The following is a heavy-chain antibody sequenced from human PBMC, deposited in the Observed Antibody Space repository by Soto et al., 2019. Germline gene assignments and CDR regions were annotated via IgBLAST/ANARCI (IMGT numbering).Heavy chain of an antibody. CDR1: GFTFSSYA. Sequence: AGSLRLSCAASGFTFSSYAMSWVRQAPGKGLEWVSAISGSGGSTYYADSVKGRFTISRDNSKNTLYLQMNSLRAEDTAVYYCAKDEHEWELLPPNDAFDIWGQGTMVTVSS. CDR3: AKDEHEWELLPPNDAFDI. V-gene: IGHV3-23*01. CDR2: ISGSGGST. J-gene: IGHJ3*02. D-gene: IGHD1-26*01.